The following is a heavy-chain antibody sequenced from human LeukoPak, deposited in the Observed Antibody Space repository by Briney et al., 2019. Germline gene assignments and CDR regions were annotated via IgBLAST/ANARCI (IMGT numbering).Heavy chain of an antibody. CDR1: GYTFTSYG. J-gene: IGHJ4*02. CDR3: AILQRYDILTGYSSDY. Sequence: ASVKVSCKASGYTFTSYGISWVRQAPGQGLEWMGWISAYNGNTNYAQKLQGRVTMTTDTSTSTAYMEPRSLRSDDTAVYYCAILQRYDILTGYSSDYWGQGTLVTVSS. D-gene: IGHD3-9*01. CDR2: ISAYNGNT. V-gene: IGHV1-18*01.